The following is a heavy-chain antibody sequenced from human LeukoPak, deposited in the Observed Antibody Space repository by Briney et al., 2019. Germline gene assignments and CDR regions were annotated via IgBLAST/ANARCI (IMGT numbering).Heavy chain of an antibody. CDR2: IKDDGSEK. Sequence: GGSLRLSCAASGFTFSNYWMSWVRQAPGEGLEWVANIKDDGSEKYYVDSMKGRFTISRDNSKNTLYLQMNSLRAEDTAVYFCAKGPHDRGYWYFDLWGRGTLVTVSS. CDR3: AKGPHDRGYWYFDL. J-gene: IGHJ2*01. V-gene: IGHV3-7*03. CDR1: GFTFSNYW. D-gene: IGHD6-13*01.